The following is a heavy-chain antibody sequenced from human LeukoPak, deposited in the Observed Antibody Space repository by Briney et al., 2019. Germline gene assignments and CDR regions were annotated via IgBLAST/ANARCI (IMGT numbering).Heavy chain of an antibody. J-gene: IGHJ3*02. CDR1: GGSISNYY. V-gene: IGHV4-4*07. CDR3: AKSNGYGLIDI. CDR2: LYTSGST. D-gene: IGHD3-22*01. Sequence: PSETLSLTCTVSGGSISNYYLNWIRQPAGKGLEWIGRLYTSGSTNYNPSLKSRLTMSVDTSKNQFSLKLTSVTAADTAVYYCAKSNGYGLIDIWGQGTMVTVSS.